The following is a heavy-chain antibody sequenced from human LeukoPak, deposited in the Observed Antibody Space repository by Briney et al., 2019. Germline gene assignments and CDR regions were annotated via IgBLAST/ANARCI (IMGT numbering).Heavy chain of an antibody. CDR1: GFTFGSYW. Sequence: QSGGSLRLSCAASGFTFGSYWMSWVRQAPGKGPEWVANIKQDGSEKYYVDSVKGRFTISRDNSKNTLYLQMNSLRAEDTAVYYCVQPTNYFDSGSPPFDYWGQGTLVTVSS. D-gene: IGHD3-10*01. V-gene: IGHV3-7*03. CDR2: IKQDGSEK. CDR3: VQPTNYFDSGSPPFDY. J-gene: IGHJ4*02.